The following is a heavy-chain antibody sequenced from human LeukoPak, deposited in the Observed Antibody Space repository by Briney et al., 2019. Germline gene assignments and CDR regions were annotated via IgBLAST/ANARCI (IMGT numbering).Heavy chain of an antibody. CDR3: ARQYYYDSSGYFDY. J-gene: IGHJ4*02. CDR2: SYYSGST. D-gene: IGHD3-22*01. CDR1: GGSISSGGYW. Sequence: SETLSLTCTVAGGSISSGGYWWIWIRQDPVKGLEWIGYSYYSGSTYYNPSLKSRVTISVDTSKNQFSLKLSSVTAADTAVYYCARQYYYDSSGYFDYWGQGTLVTVSS. V-gene: IGHV4-31*03.